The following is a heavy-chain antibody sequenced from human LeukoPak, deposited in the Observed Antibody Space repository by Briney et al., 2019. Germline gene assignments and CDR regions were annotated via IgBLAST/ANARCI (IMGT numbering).Heavy chain of an antibody. CDR1: GFTFSTYN. Sequence: GGSLRLSCAASGFTFSTYNMNWVRQAPGKGLEWVSSISSSSSYIYYADSVKGRFTISRDNAKNSLYLQMNSLRAEDTAVYYCARVWSGYDYFDYWGQGTLVTVSS. V-gene: IGHV3-21*01. CDR3: ARVWSGYDYFDY. CDR2: ISSSSSYI. J-gene: IGHJ4*02. D-gene: IGHD5-12*01.